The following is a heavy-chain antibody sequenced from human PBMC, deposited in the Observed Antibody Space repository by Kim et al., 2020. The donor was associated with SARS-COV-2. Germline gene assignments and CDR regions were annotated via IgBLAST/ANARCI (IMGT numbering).Heavy chain of an antibody. D-gene: IGHD3-9*01. Sequence: SETLSLTCAVYGGSFSGYYWSWIRQPPGKGLEWIGEINHSGSTNYNPSLKSRVTISVDTSKNQFSLKLSSVTAADTAVYYCVRGRMYLTGYYMLWGQGTLVTVSS. CDR1: GGSFSGYY. J-gene: IGHJ4*02. CDR2: INHSGST. V-gene: IGHV4-34*01. CDR3: VRGRMYLTGYYML.